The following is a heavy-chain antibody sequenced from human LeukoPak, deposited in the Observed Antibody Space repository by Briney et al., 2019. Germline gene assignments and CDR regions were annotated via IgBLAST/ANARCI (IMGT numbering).Heavy chain of an antibody. J-gene: IGHJ3*02. CDR1: GVSITFNS. Sequence: SETLSLTCTVSGVSITFNSWSWIRQSPGRGLEWIGYISDSGSANYNPSLKSRVTMSVDTSKNQFSLNLTSVTAADTAVYYCARGWLPERAFDIWGQGTMVTVSS. V-gene: IGHV4-59*08. D-gene: IGHD5-24*01. CDR2: ISDSGSA. CDR3: ARGWLPERAFDI.